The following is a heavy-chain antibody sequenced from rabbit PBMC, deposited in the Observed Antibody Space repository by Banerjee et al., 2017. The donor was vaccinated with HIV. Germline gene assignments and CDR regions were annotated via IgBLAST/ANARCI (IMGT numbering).Heavy chain of an antibody. CDR1: GFSFSSGYY. CDR3: ARSNRYVGYVTYGYATYFNL. D-gene: IGHD6-1*01. J-gene: IGHJ4*01. CDR2: IYTGSGST. Sequence: QSLEESGGDLVKPGASLTLTCTASGFSFSSGYYMCWVRQAPGKGPEWIGCIYTGSGSTYYASWAKGRFTISKTSSTTVTLQVTSLTAADTATYFCARSNRYVGYVTYGYATYFNLWGQGTLVTVS. V-gene: IGHV1S40*01.